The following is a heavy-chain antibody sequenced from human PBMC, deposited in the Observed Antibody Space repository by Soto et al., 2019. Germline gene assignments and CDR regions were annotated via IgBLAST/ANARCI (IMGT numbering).Heavy chain of an antibody. CDR1: GFTFSSYW. Sequence: GGSLRLSCAASGFTFSSYWMHWVRQAPGKGLVWVSRINSDGSSTSYADSVKGRFTISRDNAKNTLYLQMNSLRAEDTAVYYCARRGQWVSAFDIWGQGTMVTVSS. CDR3: ARRGQWVSAFDI. J-gene: IGHJ3*02. V-gene: IGHV3-74*01. CDR2: INSDGSST. D-gene: IGHD6-19*01.